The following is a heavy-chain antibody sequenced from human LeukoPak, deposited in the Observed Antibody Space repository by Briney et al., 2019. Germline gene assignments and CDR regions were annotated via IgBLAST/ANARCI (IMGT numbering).Heavy chain of an antibody. Sequence: PGGSLRLSCAASGFTFSSYAMRWVGQAPGKGREGVSLISRDGGSTYYADSVKGRFTISRDNSKNSLYLQMNSLRTEDTALYYCAKDIGEQWFFDYWGQGTLVTVSP. V-gene: IGHV3-43*02. J-gene: IGHJ4*02. CDR1: GFTFSSYA. CDR2: ISRDGGST. D-gene: IGHD3-10*01. CDR3: AKDIGEQWFFDY.